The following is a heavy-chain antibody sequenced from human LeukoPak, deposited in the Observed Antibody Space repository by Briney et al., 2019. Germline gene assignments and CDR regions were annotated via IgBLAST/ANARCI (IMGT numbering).Heavy chain of an antibody. CDR1: GGTFSSYA. D-gene: IGHD1-1*01. CDR2: IIPIFGTA. V-gene: IGHV1-69*13. Sequence: SVKVSCKASGGTFSSYAISWVRQAPGQGLEWMGGIIPIFGTANYTQKFQGRVTITADESTSTAYMELSSLRSEDTAVYYCAIPLEPGDYYYYGMDVWGQGTTVTVSS. CDR3: AIPLEPGDYYYYGMDV. J-gene: IGHJ6*02.